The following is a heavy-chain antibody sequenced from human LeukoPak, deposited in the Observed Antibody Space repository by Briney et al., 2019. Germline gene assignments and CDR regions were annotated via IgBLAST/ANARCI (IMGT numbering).Heavy chain of an antibody. Sequence: GGSLRLSCAASGFTFDSYEMNWVRQVPGKGPEWLSHISSSGGSIYYADSLEGRFTISRDNGRNSLYLQMNSLRAGDTAVYYCARAKSWELLPTFDYWGQGTPVTVSS. J-gene: IGHJ4*02. CDR3: ARAKSWELLPTFDY. CDR1: GFTFDSYE. D-gene: IGHD1-26*01. V-gene: IGHV3-48*03. CDR2: ISSSGGSI.